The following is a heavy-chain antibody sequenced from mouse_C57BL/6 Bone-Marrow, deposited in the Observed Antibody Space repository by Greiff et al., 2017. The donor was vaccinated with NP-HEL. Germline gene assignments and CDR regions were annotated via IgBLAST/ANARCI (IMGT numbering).Heavy chain of an antibody. V-gene: IGHV5-12*01. Sequence: DVMLVESGGGLVQPGGSLKLSCAASGFTFSDYYMYWVRQTPEKRLEWVAYISNGGGSTYYPDTVKGRFTISRDNAKNTLYLQMSRLKSEDTAMYYCARQGVYYWGQGTLVTVSA. CDR1: GFTFSDYY. CDR2: ISNGGGST. CDR3: ARQGVYY. J-gene: IGHJ3*01. D-gene: IGHD2-1*01.